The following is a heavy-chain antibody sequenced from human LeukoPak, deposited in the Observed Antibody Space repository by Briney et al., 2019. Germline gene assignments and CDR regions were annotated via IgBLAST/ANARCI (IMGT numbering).Heavy chain of an antibody. CDR2: ISSSGNTI. V-gene: IGHV3-11*04. D-gene: IGHD3-3*01. J-gene: IGHJ5*02. Sequence: GGSLRLSCAASGLTVSSNCMGWVRQAPGKGLEWVSYISSSGNTIYYADSVRGRFTISRDNAKNSLYLQMSSLRAEDTAVYYCARDRGGNDFWSGYYSNWFDPWGQGTLVTVSS. CDR3: ARDRGGNDFWSGYYSNWFDP. CDR1: GLTVSSNC.